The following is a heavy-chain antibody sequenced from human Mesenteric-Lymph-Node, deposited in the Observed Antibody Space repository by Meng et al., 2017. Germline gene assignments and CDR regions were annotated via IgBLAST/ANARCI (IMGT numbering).Heavy chain of an antibody. Sequence: GESLKISCAASGFSFSTYSMYWVRQAPGKGLEWVSSISSDSKNIYYADALKGRFTISRDNAKNSLSLQMNGLSAEDTAVYYCARSRPRDAFDVWGQGTMVTVSS. V-gene: IGHV3-21*01. CDR2: ISSDSKNI. CDR3: ARSRPRDAFDV. CDR1: GFSFSTYS. J-gene: IGHJ3*01.